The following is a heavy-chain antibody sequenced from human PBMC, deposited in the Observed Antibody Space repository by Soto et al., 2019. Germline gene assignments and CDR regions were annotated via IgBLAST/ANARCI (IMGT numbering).Heavy chain of an antibody. CDR3: ARGGGYSGYDYWYIDL. CDR1: GFAFSNAW. J-gene: IGHJ2*01. V-gene: IGHV3-11*01. D-gene: IGHD5-12*01. CDR2: IKSKTDGSTI. Sequence: GGSLRLSCAASGFAFSNAWMNWVRQAPGKGLEWVGRIKSKTDGSTIYYADSVKGRFTISRDNAKNSLYLQMNSLRAEDTAVYYCARGGGYSGYDYWYIDLWGRGTLVTVSS.